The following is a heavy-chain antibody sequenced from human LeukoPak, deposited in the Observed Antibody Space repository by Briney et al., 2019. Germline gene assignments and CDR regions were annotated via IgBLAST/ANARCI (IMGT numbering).Heavy chain of an antibody. CDR2: ITSSSSTI. Sequence: GGSLRLSCAASGFTFSAYVMTWVRQAPGKGLEWISFITSSSSTIYYADSVKGRFTISRDNAKSSLYLQMNSLRDEDTAVYYCARGRTSSWYFDYWGQGTLVTVSS. J-gene: IGHJ4*02. V-gene: IGHV3-48*02. D-gene: IGHD6-13*01. CDR3: ARGRTSSWYFDY. CDR1: GFTFSAYV.